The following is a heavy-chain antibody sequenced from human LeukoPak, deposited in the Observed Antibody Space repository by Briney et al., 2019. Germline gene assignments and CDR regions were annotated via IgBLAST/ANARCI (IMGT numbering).Heavy chain of an antibody. CDR2: IYSGGST. D-gene: IGHD3-10*02. CDR1: GFTVSSNY. Sequence: SGGSLRLSCAASGFTVSSNYMSWVRQAPGKGLEWVSVIYSGGSTYYADSVKGRFTISRDNSKNTLYLQMSSLRAEDTAVYYCASSVFGINWFDPWGQGTLVTVSS. J-gene: IGHJ5*02. V-gene: IGHV3-53*01. CDR3: ASSVFGINWFDP.